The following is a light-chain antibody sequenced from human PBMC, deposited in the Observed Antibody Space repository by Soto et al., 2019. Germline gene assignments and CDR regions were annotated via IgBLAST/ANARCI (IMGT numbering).Light chain of an antibody. CDR2: GAS. Sequence: DIQMTQSPSSVSASAGDRVIITCRASQGTNNYLAWYQQIPGKAPQLLIYGASTLQSGVPSRFSGSGSGTDFPLTSSLLPPEDVANYYCQHTNSSPWTFGLGTKVEIK. CDR1: QGTNNY. V-gene: IGKV1-12*01. J-gene: IGKJ1*01. CDR3: QHTNSSPWT.